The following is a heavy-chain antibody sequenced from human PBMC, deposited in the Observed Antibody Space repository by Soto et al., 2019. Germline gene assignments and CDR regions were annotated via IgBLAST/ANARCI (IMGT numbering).Heavy chain of an antibody. Sequence: GGSLRLSCAASGFTFSSYAMSWVRQAPGKGLEWVSAISGSGGSTYYADSVKVRFTISRDNSKNTLYLQMNSLRAEDTAVYYCAKVPRYYDILTGYYPTYYFDYWGQGTLVTVSS. CDR1: GFTFSSYA. J-gene: IGHJ4*02. D-gene: IGHD3-9*01. V-gene: IGHV3-23*01. CDR2: ISGSGGST. CDR3: AKVPRYYDILTGYYPTYYFDY.